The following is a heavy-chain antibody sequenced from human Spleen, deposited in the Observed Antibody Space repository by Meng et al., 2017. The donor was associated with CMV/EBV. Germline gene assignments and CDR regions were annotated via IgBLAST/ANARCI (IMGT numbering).Heavy chain of an antibody. V-gene: IGHV4-4*07. Sequence: QWERQGWGPGRVKPSWTLTLTCTVDGGSISSYYWSWVRQPAGKGLEWIGRIYTSGSTNYNPSLKSRVTMSVETSKNQFSLKLSSVTAADTAVYYCASELPGSSWYYFDYWGQGTLVTVSS. CDR2: IYTSGST. CDR1: GGSISSYY. D-gene: IGHD6-13*01. J-gene: IGHJ4*02. CDR3: ASELPGSSWYYFDY.